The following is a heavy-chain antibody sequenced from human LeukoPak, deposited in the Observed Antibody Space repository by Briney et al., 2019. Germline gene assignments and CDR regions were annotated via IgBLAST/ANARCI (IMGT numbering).Heavy chain of an antibody. D-gene: IGHD2-2*01. Sequence: SGPTLVNPTQTLTXTCTFSGFSLSTFGVGVGWIRQPPGKALEWLALIYWHDDQRYSPSLQSRLTITKDTSKNQVVLTMTNMDPVDTATYYCAHGRSSSPYDYWGQGTQVTVSS. J-gene: IGHJ4*02. V-gene: IGHV2-5*01. CDR3: AHGRSSSPYDY. CDR2: IYWHDDQ. CDR1: GFSLSTFGVG.